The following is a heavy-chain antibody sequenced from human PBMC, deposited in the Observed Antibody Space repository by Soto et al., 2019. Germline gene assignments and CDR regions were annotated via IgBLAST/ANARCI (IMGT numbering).Heavy chain of an antibody. J-gene: IGHJ6*03. Sequence: EVQLVESGGGLVQPGGSLRLSCAASGFTFSSYAMHWVRQAPGKGLEYVSAISSNGGSTYYANSVKGRFTISRDNSKNTLYLQMGSLRAEDMAVYYCARDMYGDYDRSYYYYYMDVWGKGTTVTVSS. CDR3: ARDMYGDYDRSYYYYYMDV. D-gene: IGHD4-17*01. CDR1: GFTFSSYA. CDR2: ISSNGGST. V-gene: IGHV3-64*01.